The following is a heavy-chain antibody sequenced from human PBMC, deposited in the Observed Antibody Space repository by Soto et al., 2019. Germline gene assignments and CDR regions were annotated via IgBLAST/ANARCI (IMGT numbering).Heavy chain of an antibody. Sequence: GSLSLSCEVSGFTFNNYAMTWVRQHPGKGLECVSGIGGSGGSTYYADSVKGRFTISRDNSENNLYLQMNSLRGDDTAVYYCAKDRAVDTRDWFDPWGQGTLVTVSS. J-gene: IGHJ5*02. CDR3: AKDRAVDTRDWFDP. CDR2: IGGSGGST. D-gene: IGHD5-18*01. V-gene: IGHV3-23*01. CDR1: GFTFNNYA.